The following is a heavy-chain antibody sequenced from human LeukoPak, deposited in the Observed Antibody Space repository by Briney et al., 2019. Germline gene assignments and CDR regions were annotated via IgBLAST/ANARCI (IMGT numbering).Heavy chain of an antibody. J-gene: IGHJ3*02. V-gene: IGHV4-4*02. CDR3: ARGDYYDSSGYPDAFDI. CDR2: IYHSGST. CDR1: GGSISSNNW. Sequence: SETLSLTCAVSGGSISSNNWWGWVRQPPGKGLEWIGYIYHSGSTYYNPSLKSRVTISVDRSKNQFSLKLSSVTAADTAVYYCARGDYYDSSGYPDAFDIWGQGTMVTVSS. D-gene: IGHD3-22*01.